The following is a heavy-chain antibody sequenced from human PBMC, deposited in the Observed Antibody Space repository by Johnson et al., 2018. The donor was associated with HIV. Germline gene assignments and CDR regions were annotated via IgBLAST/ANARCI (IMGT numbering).Heavy chain of an antibody. D-gene: IGHD6-19*01. Sequence: QVQLVESGGGLVTPGGSVQLSCQGSGFTSSDYYMTWTRQAPGKGLEWGSYIRTDGSSAYYADAGKGRFTFVRENAKSSVYLQMTNLRVEDTAVYYCARGGGSDWYNAFDLWGRGTMVTVSS. CDR1: GFTSSDYY. V-gene: IGHV3-11*04. J-gene: IGHJ3*01. CDR3: ARGGGSDWYNAFDL. CDR2: IRTDGSSA.